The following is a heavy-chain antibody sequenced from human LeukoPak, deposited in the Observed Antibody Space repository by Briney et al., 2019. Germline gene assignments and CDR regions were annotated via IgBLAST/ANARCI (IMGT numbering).Heavy chain of an antibody. CDR2: FDSENNKM. Sequence: ASLKVSCKISEYSLSDLSIHWVRETPGEGLEWMGGFDSENNKMVYSQKFQGRLTLTEDTSADTAYMELTSLRSEDTAVYFCATDRVYRSSGRSWGFDYWGQGTLVIVSS. D-gene: IGHD6-19*01. CDR1: EYSLSDLS. J-gene: IGHJ4*02. V-gene: IGHV1-24*01. CDR3: ATDRVYRSSGRSWGFDY.